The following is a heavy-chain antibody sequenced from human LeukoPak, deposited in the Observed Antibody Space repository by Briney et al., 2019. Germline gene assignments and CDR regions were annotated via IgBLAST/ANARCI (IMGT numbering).Heavy chain of an antibody. V-gene: IGHV4-61*01. CDR3: ARYNWNTWFDP. D-gene: IGHD1-1*01. CDR1: GDSVSSDRYY. J-gene: IGHJ5*02. Sequence: TTSETLSLTCTVSGDSVSSDRYYWTWIPQSPGKGLEWIAYIRYSGHTNYNPSLNSRVTISLDTSKNQFSLRLSSVTAADTAVYYCARYNWNTWFDPWGQGTLVTVSS. CDR2: IRYSGHT.